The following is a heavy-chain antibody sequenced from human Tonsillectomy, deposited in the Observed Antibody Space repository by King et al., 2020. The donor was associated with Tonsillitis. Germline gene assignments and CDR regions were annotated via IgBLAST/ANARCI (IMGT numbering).Heavy chain of an antibody. Sequence: LQLQESGPGLLKPSETLSLTCIVSGDSIITDNYFWGWIRQSPGQGLEWIGSILHSGSTYYNPSLKSRVSISVDTSKNRFSLRVISETAADTAVYYCASPPVWWSDRRLVWFVTWGPGALFFVS. J-gene: IGHJ5*02. V-gene: IGHV4-39*07. D-gene: IGHD2-21*01. CDR3: ASPPVWWSDRRLVWFVT. CDR2: ILHSGST. CDR1: GDSIITDNYF.